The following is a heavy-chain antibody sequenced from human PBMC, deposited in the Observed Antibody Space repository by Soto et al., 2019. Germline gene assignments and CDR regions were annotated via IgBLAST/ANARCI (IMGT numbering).Heavy chain of an antibody. J-gene: IGHJ5*02. CDR2: ISSGSGII. CDR3: ARVGANSWFDP. CDR1: GFNFGSYA. D-gene: IGHD1-26*01. Sequence: GGSQRLSSTASGFNFGSYAMNWVRQAPGKGPEWVSYISSGSGIIYYADSVKGRFTISRDNAKNSLYLHMNSLRAEDTAVYYCARVGANSWFDPWGQGTLVTVSS. V-gene: IGHV3-48*01.